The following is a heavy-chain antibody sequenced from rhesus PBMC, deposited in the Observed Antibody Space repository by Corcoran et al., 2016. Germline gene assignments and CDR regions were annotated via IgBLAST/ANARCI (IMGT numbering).Heavy chain of an antibody. D-gene: IGHD1-14*01. CDR3: TKSSNPNDEFGQ. Sequence: QVQLQESGPGLVKPSETLPLTCAVPCASISRAYWNWLPQAPGKGLECIGRIYGGAGKTDHNPSLMGRVTISRDTSRNYFSLRLTSVTAADTAIYYCTKSSNPNDEFGQWGQGVLVTVSA. V-gene: IGHV4S2*01. J-gene: IGHJ4*01. CDR1: CASISRAY. CDR2: IYGGAGKT.